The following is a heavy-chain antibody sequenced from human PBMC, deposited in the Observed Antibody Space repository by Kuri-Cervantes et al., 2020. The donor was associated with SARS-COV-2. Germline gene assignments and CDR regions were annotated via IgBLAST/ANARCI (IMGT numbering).Heavy chain of an antibody. CDR3: AKDLDYDSSGYFGY. J-gene: IGHJ4*02. Sequence: GESLKISCAASGFTFSGSAMHWVRQASGKGLEWVGRIKSKTDGGTTDYAAPVKGRFTISRDDSKNTLYLQMNSLRAEDTAVYYCAKDLDYDSSGYFGYWGQGTLVTVSS. D-gene: IGHD3-22*01. CDR2: IKSKTDGGTT. CDR1: GFTFSGSA. V-gene: IGHV3-15*01.